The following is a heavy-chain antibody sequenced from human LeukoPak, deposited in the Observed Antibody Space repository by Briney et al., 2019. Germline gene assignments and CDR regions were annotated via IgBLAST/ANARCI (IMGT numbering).Heavy chain of an antibody. CDR3: AASPLSYSWNYFDF. J-gene: IGHJ4*02. CDR1: GFTLDDYA. V-gene: IGHV3-9*01. D-gene: IGHD1-1*01. Sequence: QPGRSLRLSCAASGFTLDDYAMHWVRQAPGEGLEWVSAISWNSATTGYGDSVKGRFTISRDNAKKSLYLQMDSLRAEDTAFYYCAASPLSYSWNYFDFWGQGTLVTVSS. CDR2: ISWNSATT.